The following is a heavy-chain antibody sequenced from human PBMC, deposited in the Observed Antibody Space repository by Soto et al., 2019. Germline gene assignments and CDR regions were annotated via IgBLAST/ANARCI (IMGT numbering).Heavy chain of an antibody. J-gene: IGHJ4*02. V-gene: IGHV1-18*01. D-gene: IGHD3-3*01. CDR1: GYTFTSHG. CDR2: ISAYNGNT. CDR3: ARDTDSLRFTIFGVVIPPGRY. Sequence: GASVKVSCKASGYTFTSHGISWVRQAPGQGLEWMGWISAYNGNTNYAQKLQGRVTMTTDTSTSTAYMELRSLRSDDTAVYYCARDTDSLRFTIFGVVIPPGRYWGQGTLVTVSS.